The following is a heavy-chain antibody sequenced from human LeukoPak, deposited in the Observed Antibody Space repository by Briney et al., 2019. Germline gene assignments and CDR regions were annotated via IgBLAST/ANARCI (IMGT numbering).Heavy chain of an antibody. V-gene: IGHV3-30*12. CDR2: MSFDGTNK. CDR3: AKDRLERPELSDY. CDR1: GFTYSSYG. D-gene: IGHD1-1*01. Sequence: PGGSLRLSCAASGFTYSSYGMHWVRQAPGEGLEWVAVMSFDGTNKYYADSVKGRFTISRDNSKNTLYLQMNSLRAEDTAVYYCAKDRLERPELSDYWGQGTLVTVSS. J-gene: IGHJ4*02.